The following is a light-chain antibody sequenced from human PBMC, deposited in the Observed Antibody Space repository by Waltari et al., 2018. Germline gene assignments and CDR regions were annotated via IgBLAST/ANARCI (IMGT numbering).Light chain of an antibody. J-gene: IGLJ3*02. CDR3: QVWDNGNDQLV. CDR1: NIEGKS. Sequence: SYVLTQSPSVSAAPGQTARITCDGDNIEGKSVPGYQQKPGQAPVVVVYDDSDRPSGIPERFSGSNSGNTATLTISRVEDGDEADYYCQVWDNGNDQLVFGGGTRLTVL. CDR2: DDS. V-gene: IGLV3-21*02.